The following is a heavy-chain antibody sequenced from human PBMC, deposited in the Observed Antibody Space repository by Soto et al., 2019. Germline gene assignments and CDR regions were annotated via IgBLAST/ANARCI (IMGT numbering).Heavy chain of an antibody. D-gene: IGHD3-10*01. CDR3: ARANLWFGELALTDV. CDR2: INHSGST. Sequence: SETLSLTCAVYGGSFSGYYWSWIRQPPGKGLEWIGEINHSGSTNYNPSLKSRVTISVDTSKNQFSLKLSSVTAADTAVYYCARANLWFGELALTDVWGQGTTVTVYS. J-gene: IGHJ6*02. V-gene: IGHV4-34*01. CDR1: GGSFSGYY.